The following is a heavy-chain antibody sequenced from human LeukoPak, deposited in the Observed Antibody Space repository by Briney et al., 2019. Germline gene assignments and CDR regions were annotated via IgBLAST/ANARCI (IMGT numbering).Heavy chain of an antibody. CDR2: INWNGGST. V-gene: IGHV3-20*04. J-gene: IGHJ3*02. Sequence: GGSLRLSCAASGFTFDDYGMSWVRQAPGKGLEWVSGINWNGGSTGYADSVKGRFTISRDNAKNSLYLQMNSLRAEDTALYYCARDRNYYDSSGDDALDIWGQGTMVTVSS. CDR1: GFTFDDYG. D-gene: IGHD3-22*01. CDR3: ARDRNYYDSSGDDALDI.